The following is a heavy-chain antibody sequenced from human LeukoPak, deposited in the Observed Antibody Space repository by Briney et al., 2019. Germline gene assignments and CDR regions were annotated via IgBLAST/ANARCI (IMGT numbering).Heavy chain of an antibody. CDR3: ARRVISGYYSGMIDY. CDR2: ISSSGSTI. J-gene: IGHJ4*02. Sequence: PTGGSLRLSCAASGFIFSSYEMNWVRQAPGKGLEWVSYISSSGSTIYYADSVKGRFTISRDNTKNSLSLQMNSLRAEDTAVYYCARRVISGYYSGMIDYWGQGTLVTVSS. V-gene: IGHV3-48*03. D-gene: IGHD3-22*01. CDR1: GFIFSSYE.